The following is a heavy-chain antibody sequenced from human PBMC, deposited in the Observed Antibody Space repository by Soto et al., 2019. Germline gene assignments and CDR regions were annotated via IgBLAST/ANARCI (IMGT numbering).Heavy chain of an antibody. D-gene: IGHD6-6*01. J-gene: IGHJ4*02. CDR3: AKNWDTTFSSSSH. CDR1: GFTFTTYA. Sequence: EVQLLESGGGLVQPGGSLRLSCAASGFTFTTYAMTWVRQAPGKGLEWVSAISGSGGSTYYADSVKGRFTISRDNSQNMLYLQMNSLRAEDTAVYYCAKNWDTTFSSSSHWGQGTLVTVSS. CDR2: ISGSGGST. V-gene: IGHV3-23*01.